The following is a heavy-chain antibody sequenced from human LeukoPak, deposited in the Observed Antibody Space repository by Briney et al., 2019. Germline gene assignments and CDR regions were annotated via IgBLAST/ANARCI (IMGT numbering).Heavy chain of an antibody. J-gene: IGHJ4*02. V-gene: IGHV3-33*01. D-gene: IGHD6-19*01. Sequence: GGSLRLSCAASRFTFTNYAMHWVRQAPGKGLEWVAVIWYDGSIKYYVDSVKGRFTISRDNSKNAVYLEMNSLRAEDTAVYYCARDLKTSGWYGDFDYWGQGTLVTVSS. CDR1: RFTFTNYA. CDR2: IWYDGSIK. CDR3: ARDLKTSGWYGDFDY.